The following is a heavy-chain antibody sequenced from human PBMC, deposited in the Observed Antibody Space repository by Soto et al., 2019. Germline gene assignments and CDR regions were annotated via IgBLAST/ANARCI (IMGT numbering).Heavy chain of an antibody. D-gene: IGHD4-17*01. CDR2: IFSNDEK. J-gene: IGHJ6*02. Sequence: QVTLKESGPVLVKPTETLTLTCTVSGFSLSNARMGVSWIRQPPGKALEWLAHIFSNDEKSYNTSLKSRLTIPKDTSKSQVVLTMTNMDPVDTATYYCARTPTTVTPPYYYYGMDVWGQGTTVTVSS. CDR3: ARTPTTVTPPYYYYGMDV. CDR1: GFSLSNARMG. V-gene: IGHV2-26*01.